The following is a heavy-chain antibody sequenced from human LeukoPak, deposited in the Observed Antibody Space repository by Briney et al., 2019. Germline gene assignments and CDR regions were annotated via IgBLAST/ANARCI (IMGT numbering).Heavy chain of an antibody. D-gene: IGHD3-10*02. CDR1: EFTFTTYS. CDR3: AELGITMIGGV. J-gene: IGHJ6*04. CDR2: ISSSGSTI. Sequence: GSLRLSCAASEFTFTTYSMAWVRQAPGKGLEWVSYISSSGSTIYYADSVKGRFTISRDNAKNSLYLQMNSLRAEDTAVYYCAELGITMIGGVWGKGTTVTISS. V-gene: IGHV3-48*04.